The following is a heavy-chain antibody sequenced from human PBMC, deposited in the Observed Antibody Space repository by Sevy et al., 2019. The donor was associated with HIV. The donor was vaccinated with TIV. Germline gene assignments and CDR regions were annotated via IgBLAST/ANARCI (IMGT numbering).Heavy chain of an antibody. CDR3: ARGVGYSGYVPVPYYFDY. Sequence: GGSLRLSCAASGFTFSSYAMHWVRQAPGKGLEWVAVISYDGSNKYYADSVKGRFTISRDNSKNTLYLQMNSLRAEDTAVYYCARGVGYSGYVPVPYYFDYWCQGTLVTVSS. CDR2: ISYDGSNK. D-gene: IGHD5-12*01. CDR1: GFTFSSYA. V-gene: IGHV3-30-3*01. J-gene: IGHJ4*02.